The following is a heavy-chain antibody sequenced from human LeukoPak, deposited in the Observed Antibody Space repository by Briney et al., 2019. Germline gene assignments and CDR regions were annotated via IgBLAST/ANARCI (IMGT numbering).Heavy chain of an antibody. J-gene: IGHJ4*02. V-gene: IGHV4-38-2*01. CDR3: AGGGGEFDY. D-gene: IGHD3-16*01. CDR1: GYSISSGYY. Sequence: SETLSLTCAVSGYSISSGYYWGWIRQPPGKGLEWIGSIYHSGSTYYNPSLKSRVTISVDTSKNQFSLKLSSVTAADTAVYYCAGGGGEFDYWGQGTLVTVSS. CDR2: IYHSGST.